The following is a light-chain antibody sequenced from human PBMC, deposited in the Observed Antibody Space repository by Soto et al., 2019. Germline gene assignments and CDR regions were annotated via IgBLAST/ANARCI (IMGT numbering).Light chain of an antibody. CDR3: LQYDNLPIT. CDR2: DAS. V-gene: IGKV1-33*01. CDR1: QDMSSY. J-gene: IGKJ5*01. Sequence: DIQMTQSPSSLSASVGDRVTITCQASQDMSSYLNWYQQKPGKAPTLLIYDASNLETGVPSRFSRSGSGTDFTFTISSLQPEDIYTYYFLQYDNLPITLGQGTRL.